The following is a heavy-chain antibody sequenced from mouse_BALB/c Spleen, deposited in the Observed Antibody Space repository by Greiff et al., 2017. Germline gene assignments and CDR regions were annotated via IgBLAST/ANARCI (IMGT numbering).Heavy chain of an antibody. V-gene: IGHV1-4*02. Sequence: QVQLQQSAAELARPGASVKMSCKASGYTFTSYTMHWVKQRPGQGLEWIGYINPSSGYTEYNQKFKDKTTLTADKSSSTAYMQLSSLTSEDSAVYYCAREVLYYGSSYDAMDYWGQGTSVTVSS. CDR2: INPSSGYT. CDR1: GYTFTSYT. J-gene: IGHJ4*01. CDR3: AREVLYYGSSYDAMDY. D-gene: IGHD1-1*01.